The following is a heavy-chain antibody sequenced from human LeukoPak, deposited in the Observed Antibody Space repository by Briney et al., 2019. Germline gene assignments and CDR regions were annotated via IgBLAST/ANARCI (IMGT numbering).Heavy chain of an antibody. CDR3: ARGATGTTSDF. CDR2: INWNGGST. J-gene: IGHJ4*02. CDR1: RFNFDDYG. Sequence: GGSLRLSCAASRFNFDDYGMSWVRQAPGKGLEWVSGINWNGGSTGYADSVKGRFTISRDNAKNSLYLQMNSLRAEDTALYYCARGATGTTSDFWGQGTLVTVSS. D-gene: IGHD1-1*01. V-gene: IGHV3-20*04.